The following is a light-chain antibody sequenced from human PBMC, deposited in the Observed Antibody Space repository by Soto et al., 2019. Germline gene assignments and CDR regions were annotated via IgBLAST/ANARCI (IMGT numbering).Light chain of an antibody. V-gene: IGKV3-20*01. CDR1: QSFGTNY. Sequence: EIVLTQSPGTLSLSPGERFTLSCRASQSFGTNYLAWYLQKPGQAPRLLIYATSSRATGIPDRFSGSGSGTDSTLSISRLGPEDFAVYYCQQYATTPWTFGQGTTGDIK. CDR3: QQYATTPWT. J-gene: IGKJ1*01. CDR2: ATS.